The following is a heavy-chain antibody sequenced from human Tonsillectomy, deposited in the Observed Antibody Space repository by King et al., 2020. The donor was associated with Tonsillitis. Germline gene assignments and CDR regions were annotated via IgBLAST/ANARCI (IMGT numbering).Heavy chain of an antibody. V-gene: IGHV1-69*01. CDR3: ARGASNFGWFDP. CDR2: DIPIFVPA. J-gene: IGHJ5*02. Sequence: VELVESGAEVKKPGSSVKVSCKASGGTFSSYAIIGVRQDPGQGLDWVGGDIPIFVPANYAQKFQGRVTITADESTTTAYMDLSSLRSEDTAVYYCARGASNFGWFDPWGQGTLVTVSS. D-gene: IGHD4-11*01. CDR1: GGTFSSYA.